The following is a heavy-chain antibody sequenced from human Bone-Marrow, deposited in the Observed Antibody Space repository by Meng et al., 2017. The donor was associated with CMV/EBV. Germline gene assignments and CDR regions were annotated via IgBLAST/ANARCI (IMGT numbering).Heavy chain of an antibody. V-gene: IGHV4-38-2*02. CDR1: GYSISSGYY. CDR2: VNHSGIT. J-gene: IGHJ4*02. CDR3: ARGPRYDSAGYYLNY. Sequence: GSLRLSCTVSGYSISSGYYWGWIRQPPGKGLEWIGEVNHSGITNYNPSLESRVTISVDTSKNQFSLKLSSVTAADTAVYYCARGPRYDSAGYYLNYWGQGTLVTVSS. D-gene: IGHD3-22*01.